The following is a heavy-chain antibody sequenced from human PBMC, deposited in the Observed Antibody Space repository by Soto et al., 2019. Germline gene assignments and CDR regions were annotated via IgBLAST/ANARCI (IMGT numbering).Heavy chain of an antibody. CDR2: TYYRSKWYN. Sequence: RSLPFAISADGVSSHSAAWKWIQPSPSRGLEWLGRTYYRSKWYNDYAVSVKSRITINPDTSKNQFSLQPNSVTPEDTAVYYCARDLRPGIAVAGTNYYYYMDVWGKGTTVTVSS. J-gene: IGHJ6*03. CDR1: ADGVSSHSAA. D-gene: IGHD6-19*01. V-gene: IGHV6-1*01. CDR3: ARDLRPGIAVAGTNYYYYMDV.